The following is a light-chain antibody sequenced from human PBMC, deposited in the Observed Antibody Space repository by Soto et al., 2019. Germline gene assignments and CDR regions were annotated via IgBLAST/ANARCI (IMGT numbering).Light chain of an antibody. CDR1: QSIRSW. CDR3: QQYTSFPT. CDR2: KTS. V-gene: IGKV1-5*03. Sequence: DIQMTQSPSTLSASVGDRVTITCRASQSIRSWLAWYQQKPGKAHKLLIYKTSSLESGVPSRFSGSGSGTEFTLTISSLQPDDFATYYCQQYTSFPTFGQGTKVEIK. J-gene: IGKJ1*01.